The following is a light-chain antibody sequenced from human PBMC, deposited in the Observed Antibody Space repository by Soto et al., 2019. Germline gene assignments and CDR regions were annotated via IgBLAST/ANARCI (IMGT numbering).Light chain of an antibody. V-gene: IGKV3-20*01. CDR1: QSVDSRY. CDR3: QQYGSSPMYT. J-gene: IGKJ2*01. Sequence: ELVLTQSPGTLSLSPGERATLSCRTSQSVDSRYLAWYQQKPGQAPRLLIYHASNRATGIPDKFSGSGSGTDFTLTISRLEPEDFAVYYCQQYGSSPMYTFAQGTKVDIK. CDR2: HAS.